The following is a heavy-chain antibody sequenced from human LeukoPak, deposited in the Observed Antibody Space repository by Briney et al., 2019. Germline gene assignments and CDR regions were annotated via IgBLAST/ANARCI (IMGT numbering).Heavy chain of an antibody. CDR1: GFTFSSYG. CDR2: ISYDGSNT. D-gene: IGHD3-10*01. J-gene: IGHJ4*02. CDR3: AKPYYYGSRSYMDY. Sequence: GGSLRLSCAASGFTFSSYGMHWVRQAPGKGLEWVAVISYDGSNTYYADSVKSRFTISRDNSKNMLYLQMNSLRAEDTAVYYCAKPYYYGSRSYMDYWGQGTLVTVSS. V-gene: IGHV3-30*18.